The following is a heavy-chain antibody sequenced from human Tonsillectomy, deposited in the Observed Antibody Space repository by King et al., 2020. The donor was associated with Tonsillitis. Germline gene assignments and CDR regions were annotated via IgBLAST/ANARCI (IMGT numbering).Heavy chain of an antibody. V-gene: IGHV3-9*01. Sequence: VQLVESGGGLVQPGRSLRLSCAASGFTFDDYAMRWVRQAPGKGLEWVSGISWNSGSIGYADSVKGRFTISRDNAKNSLYLEMNSLRAEDTALYYCAKDRGKYSSSSGFDYWGQGTLVTVSS. CDR1: GFTFDDYA. CDR2: ISWNSGSI. CDR3: AKDRGKYSSSSGFDY. J-gene: IGHJ4*02. D-gene: IGHD6-6*01.